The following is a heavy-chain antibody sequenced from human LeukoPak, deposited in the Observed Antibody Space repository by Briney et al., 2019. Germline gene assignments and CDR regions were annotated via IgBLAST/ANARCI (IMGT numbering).Heavy chain of an antibody. CDR2: IRSSGSTI. Sequence: GGSLRLSCAASGFTFSSYEMNWVRQAPGKGLEWVSYIRSSGSTIYYADSVKGRFTISRDNSKNTLYLQMNSLRAEDTAVYYCARVNRGDAFDIWGQGTLVTVSS. CDR3: ARVNRGDAFDI. CDR1: GFTFSSYE. D-gene: IGHD3-16*02. V-gene: IGHV3-48*03. J-gene: IGHJ3*02.